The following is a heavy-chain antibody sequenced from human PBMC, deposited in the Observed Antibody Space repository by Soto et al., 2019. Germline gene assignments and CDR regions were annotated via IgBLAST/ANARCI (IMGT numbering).Heavy chain of an antibody. CDR3: ARGPLSPSSIWSPRGYNWFDP. Sequence: PGGSLRLSCAASGFTFSSYSMNWVRQAPGKGLEWVSSISSSSSYIYYADSVKGRFTISRDNAKNSLYLQMNSLRAEDTAVYYCARGPLSPSSIWSPRGYNWFDPWGQGTLVTVSS. V-gene: IGHV3-21*01. CDR1: GFTFSSYS. J-gene: IGHJ5*02. CDR2: ISSSSSYI. D-gene: IGHD6-13*01.